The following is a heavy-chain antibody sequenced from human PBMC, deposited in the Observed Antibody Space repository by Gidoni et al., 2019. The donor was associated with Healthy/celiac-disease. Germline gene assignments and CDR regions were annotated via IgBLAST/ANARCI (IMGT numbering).Heavy chain of an antibody. CDR1: GFTVSSNY. D-gene: IGHD4-17*01. J-gene: IGHJ4*02. CDR2: IYSGGST. V-gene: IGHV3-53*04. CDR3: ARVILRRYFDY. Sequence: EVQLVESGGGLVQPGGSLRLPCEASGFTVSSNYMSWVRQAPGKGLEWVSVIYSGGSTYYADSEKGRFTISRHNSKNTLYLQMNSLRAEDTAVYYCARVILRRYFDYWGQGTLVTVSS.